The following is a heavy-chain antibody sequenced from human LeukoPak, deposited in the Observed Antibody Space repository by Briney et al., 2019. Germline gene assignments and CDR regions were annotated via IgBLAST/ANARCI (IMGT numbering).Heavy chain of an antibody. CDR3: ARQFATASADTRGYFDF. J-gene: IGHJ4*02. CDR1: GASISSSNDY. V-gene: IGHV4-39*01. CDR2: ITYDGSD. D-gene: IGHD6-25*01. Sequence: PSETLSFACSVSGASISSSNDYWGWIRQAPGKGLEWIGSITYDGSDHDNPSLMSRATILVDTSKNQFSLRLSSVTAADAAMYYCARQFATASADTRGYFDFWGQGTVVTVSS.